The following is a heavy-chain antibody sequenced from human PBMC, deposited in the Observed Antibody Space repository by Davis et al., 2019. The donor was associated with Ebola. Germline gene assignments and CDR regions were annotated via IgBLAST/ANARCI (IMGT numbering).Heavy chain of an antibody. CDR2: IRSNSNSYAT. Sequence: PGGSLRLSCTASGFTFSGAALHWVRQASGKGLEWTGRIRSNSNSYATAYAASVEGRFTISRDDSKNTAYLQMNSLRTEDTALYYCTRLYGNGWTGVDYWGQGTLVTVSS. J-gene: IGHJ4*02. CDR3: TRLYGNGWTGVDY. D-gene: IGHD6-19*01. CDR1: GFTFSGAA. V-gene: IGHV3-73*01.